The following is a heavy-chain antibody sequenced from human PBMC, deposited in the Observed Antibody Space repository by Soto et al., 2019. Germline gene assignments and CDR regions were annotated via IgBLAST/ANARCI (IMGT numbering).Heavy chain of an antibody. D-gene: IGHD3-10*01. CDR3: ARAYGAGCFDF. CDR2: VNPKTGNR. CDR1: GYTFRSYD. V-gene: IGHV1-8*01. J-gene: IGHJ5*01. Sequence: VQLVQSGAEVKKPGASVKVSCTASGYTFRSYDIHWVRQATGQGLEWMGWVNPKTGNRGYAQRYQGRVTMIRDISKSTAYMELSRLTSEETTIYYCARAYGAGCFDFWSRGTLVSVSS.